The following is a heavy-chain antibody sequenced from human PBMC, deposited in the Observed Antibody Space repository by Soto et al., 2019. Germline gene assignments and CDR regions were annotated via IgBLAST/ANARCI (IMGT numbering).Heavy chain of an antibody. J-gene: IGHJ4*02. Sequence: ASVKVSCKASGGTFSSSPISWVRQAPGQGLEWMGGIVPMFGRPNYAQNFQGRVSITADESTSTAYMELSSLTSQDTAVYYCARVKGRDAYNPIDYWGQGTLVTVSS. CDR1: GGTFSSSP. CDR3: ARVKGRDAYNPIDY. CDR2: IVPMFGRP. D-gene: IGHD1-1*01. V-gene: IGHV1-69*13.